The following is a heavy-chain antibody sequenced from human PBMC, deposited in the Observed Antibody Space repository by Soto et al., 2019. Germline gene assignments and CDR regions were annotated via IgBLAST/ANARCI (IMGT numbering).Heavy chain of an antibody. CDR2: IYYSGST. CDR3: VFFFQAEDGIRDTVPVSAFLLNRSSDL. J-gene: IGHJ2*01. V-gene: IGHV4-39*01. D-gene: IGHD2-15*01. Sequence: PGKGLEWIGSIYYSGSTYYHPSLKSRVTISVDTSKNQFSLKLSSVTAADTAVYYCVFFFQAEDGIRDTVPVSAFLLNRSSDL.